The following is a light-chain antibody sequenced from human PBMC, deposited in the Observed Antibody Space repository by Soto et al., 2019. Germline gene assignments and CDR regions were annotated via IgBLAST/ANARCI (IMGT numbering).Light chain of an antibody. J-gene: IGLJ2*01. CDR3: RSYTSSSTLI. Sequence: QSALTQPATVSGSPGQSSIISCTGSSSDVGAYNFVSWYQQHPGKAPKLMIYDVTNRPSGVSHRFSGSKSGNTASLTISGLQTDDEADYYCRSYTSSSTLIFGGGTKLTVL. CDR2: DVT. V-gene: IGLV2-14*01. CDR1: SSDVGAYNF.